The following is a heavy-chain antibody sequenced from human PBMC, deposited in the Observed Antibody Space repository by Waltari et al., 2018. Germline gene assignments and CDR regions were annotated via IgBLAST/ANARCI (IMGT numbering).Heavy chain of an antibody. V-gene: IGHV3-48*01. CDR2: ISAGSTTI. D-gene: IGHD2-2*01. CDR3: ARDSPRIVVVPPGFEH. J-gene: IGHJ4*02. Sequence: EVQLVESGGGLVQPGGSLRLSCAASGFTFSSYNMNLVRQAPGKGLEWVSYISAGSTTIYYADSGRGRFTISRDNARNSLYLQMNSLRAEDTAIYYCARDSPRIVVVPPGFEHWGQGTVVTVSS. CDR1: GFTFSSYN.